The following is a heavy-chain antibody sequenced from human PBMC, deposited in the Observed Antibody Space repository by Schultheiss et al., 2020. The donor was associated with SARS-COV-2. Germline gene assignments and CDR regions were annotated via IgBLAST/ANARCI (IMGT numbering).Heavy chain of an antibody. V-gene: IGHV3-23*01. D-gene: IGHD2-2*01. CDR2: ISGSGGST. Sequence: GGSLRLCCAASGFTFSSYAMSWVRQAPGKGLEWVSAISGSGGSTYYADSVKGRFTISRDNSKNTLYLQMNSLRAEDTAVYYCAKDFSDRSFVVRYFDYWGQGTLVTVSS. CDR1: GFTFSSYA. J-gene: IGHJ4*02. CDR3: AKDFSDRSFVVRYFDY.